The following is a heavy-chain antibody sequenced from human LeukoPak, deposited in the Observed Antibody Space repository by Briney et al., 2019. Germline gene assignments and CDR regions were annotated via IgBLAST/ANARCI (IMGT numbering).Heavy chain of an antibody. V-gene: IGHV3-23*01. J-gene: IGHJ4*02. CDR1: GFTFSSYA. Sequence: GGSLRLSCAASGFTFSSYAMTWVRQAPGKGLEWVSTISDSGARTNYADSAKGRFTISRDNSMNTLYLQMNSLRADDTAVYYCASDYFLGYWGQGTLVTVSS. CDR2: ISDSGART. D-gene: IGHD6-25*01. CDR3: ASDYFLGY.